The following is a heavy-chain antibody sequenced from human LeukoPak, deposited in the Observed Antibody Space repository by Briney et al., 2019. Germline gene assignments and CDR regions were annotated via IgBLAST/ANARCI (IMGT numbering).Heavy chain of an antibody. J-gene: IGHJ4*02. CDR3: ASQAGGDSSGYWSFDY. Sequence: PSETLSLTCAVYGGSFSGYYWSWIRQPPGKGLEWIGEINHSGSTNYNPSLKSRVTISVDTSKNQFSLKLSSVTAADTAVYYCASQAGGDSSGYWSFDYWGQGTLVTVSS. V-gene: IGHV4-34*01. CDR2: INHSGST. CDR1: GGSFSGYY. D-gene: IGHD3-22*01.